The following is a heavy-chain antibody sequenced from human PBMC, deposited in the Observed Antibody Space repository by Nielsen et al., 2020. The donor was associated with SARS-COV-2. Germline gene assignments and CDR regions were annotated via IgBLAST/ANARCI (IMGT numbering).Heavy chain of an antibody. V-gene: IGHV3-48*01. CDR1: GFTFSSYS. Sequence: GGSLRLSCAASGFTFSSYSMNWVRQAPGKGLEWVSYISSSSSTIYYADSVKGRFTISRDNSKNTLYLQMNSLRAEDTAVYYCAKDLEWFGESKTWGQGTLVTVSS. D-gene: IGHD3-10*01. CDR2: ISSSSSTI. CDR3: AKDLEWFGESKT. J-gene: IGHJ5*02.